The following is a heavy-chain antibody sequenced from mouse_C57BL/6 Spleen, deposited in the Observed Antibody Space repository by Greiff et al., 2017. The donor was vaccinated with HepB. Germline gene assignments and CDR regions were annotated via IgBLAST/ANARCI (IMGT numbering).Heavy chain of an antibody. D-gene: IGHD1-1*01. CDR2: IYPGSGNT. CDR3: ARHYYGSSHYFDY. V-gene: IGHV1-76*01. J-gene: IGHJ2*01. Sequence: VQLQQSGAELVRPGASVKLSCKASGYTFTDYYINWVKQRPGQGLEWIARIYPGSGNTYYNEKFKGKATLTAEKSSSTAYMQLSSLTSEDSAVYFCARHYYGSSHYFDYWGQGTTLTVSS. CDR1: GYTFTDYY.